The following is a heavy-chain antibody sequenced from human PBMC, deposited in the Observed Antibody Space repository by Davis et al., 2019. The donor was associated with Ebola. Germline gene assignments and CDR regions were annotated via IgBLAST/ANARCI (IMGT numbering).Heavy chain of an antibody. Sequence: PSETLSLTCTVSGGSISSYYWSWIRQHPGKGLEWIRYIYYSGSTYDNTSLKSRVTISVDTSKNQFSLKLSSVTAADTAVYYCARGRDYSNPPDYWGQGTLVTVSS. CDR2: IYYSGST. CDR3: ARGRDYSNPPDY. J-gene: IGHJ4*02. CDR1: GGSISSYY. D-gene: IGHD4-11*01. V-gene: IGHV4-59*06.